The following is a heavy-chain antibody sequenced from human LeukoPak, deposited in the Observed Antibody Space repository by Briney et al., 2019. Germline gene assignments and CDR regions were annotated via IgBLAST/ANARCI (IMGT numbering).Heavy chain of an antibody. Sequence: SETLSLTCIVSGGSISDDYWSWGRQPPGKGLEWIGYMYYTGNANYNPSLKSRVTISVDTSKNQFSLKLRSVTASDTAVYYCATMRRGWLQIDSWGQGTLVTVSS. V-gene: IGHV4-59*01. CDR1: GGSISDDY. CDR2: MYYTGNA. CDR3: ATMRRGWLQIDS. D-gene: IGHD3-22*01. J-gene: IGHJ4*02.